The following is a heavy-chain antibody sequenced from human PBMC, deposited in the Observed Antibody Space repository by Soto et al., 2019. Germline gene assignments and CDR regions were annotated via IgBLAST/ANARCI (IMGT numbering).Heavy chain of an antibody. CDR1: GYTFTSYA. D-gene: IGHD2-2*01. CDR3: ARVYPASYYYYYYMDV. V-gene: IGHV1-3*01. Sequence: QVQLVQSGAEVKKPGASVKVSCKASGYTFTSYAMHWVRQAPGQRLEWMGWINAGNGNTKYSQKLQGRGTITRDTSASTAYMELSSLRSEDTAVYYCARVYPASYYYYYYMDVWGKGTTVTVSS. CDR2: INAGNGNT. J-gene: IGHJ6*03.